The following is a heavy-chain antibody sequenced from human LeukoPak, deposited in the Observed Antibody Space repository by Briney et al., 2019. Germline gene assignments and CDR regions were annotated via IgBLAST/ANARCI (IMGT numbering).Heavy chain of an antibody. Sequence: SQTLSLTCTVSGGSISSGSYYWSWVRQPAGKGLEWIGRVYTSGITDYNPSLKSRVTMSVATSKNQFSLKLSSAAAADTAVYYCARGYGATTYNNFNHWGQGILVGISS. D-gene: IGHD4/OR15-4a*01. CDR2: VYTSGIT. CDR3: ARGYGATTYNNFNH. V-gene: IGHV4-61*02. CDR1: GGSISSGSYY. J-gene: IGHJ1*01.